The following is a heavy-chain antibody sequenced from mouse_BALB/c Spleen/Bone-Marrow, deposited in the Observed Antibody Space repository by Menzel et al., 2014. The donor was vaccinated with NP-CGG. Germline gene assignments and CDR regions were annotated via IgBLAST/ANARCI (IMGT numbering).Heavy chain of an antibody. CDR3: ERFYIYGRFDD. CDR1: GFDFSRYW. CDR2: INPDSSTI. J-gene: IGHJ3*01. Sequence: EVHLVESGGGLVQPGGSLKLSCAASGFDFSRYWMSWVRQAPGKGLEWIGEINPDSSTINYAPSLKDKFILSRDNAKNTLYLQMSNVRSDDTALYYGERFYIYGRFDDWGQGTLVTVSA. V-gene: IGHV4-1*02. D-gene: IGHD1-1*01.